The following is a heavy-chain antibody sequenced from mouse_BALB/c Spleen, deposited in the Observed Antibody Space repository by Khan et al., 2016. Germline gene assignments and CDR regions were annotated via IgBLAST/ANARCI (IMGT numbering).Heavy chain of an antibody. CDR3: ARGNYAY. D-gene: IGHD2-1*01. CDR1: GYTFTDYS. CDR2: INTETGEP. J-gene: IGHJ3*01. Sequence: QIQLVQSGPELKKPGETVKISCKASGYTFTDYSMHWVKQAPGKGLKWMGWINTETGEPTYADDFKGRFAFSLETSASTAYLQINNLKNEDTATYFCARGNYAYWGQGTLVTVSA. V-gene: IGHV9-2-1*01.